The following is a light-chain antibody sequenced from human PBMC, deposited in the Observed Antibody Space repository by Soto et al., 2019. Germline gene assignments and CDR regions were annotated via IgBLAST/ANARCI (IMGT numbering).Light chain of an antibody. Sequence: QSVLTQPPSASGTPGQRVTISCSGSSSNIGSNTVNWYQQLPGTAPKLLIYSNNQRPSWVPDLFSGSKSGTSASLAISGLHSEDEADYYCAAWDDSLNGRVFGTGTKLTVL. J-gene: IGLJ1*01. CDR1: SSNIGSNT. V-gene: IGLV1-44*01. CDR2: SNN. CDR3: AAWDDSLNGRV.